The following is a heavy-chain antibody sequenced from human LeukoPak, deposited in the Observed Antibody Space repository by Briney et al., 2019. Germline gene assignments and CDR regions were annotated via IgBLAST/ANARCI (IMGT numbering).Heavy chain of an antibody. Sequence: GGSPRLSCAASGFTFSSYAMSWVRQAPGKGLEWVSAISGSGGSTYYADSVKGRFTISRDNSKNTLYLQMNSLRAEDTAVYYCAKGYSGYDYFDYWGQGTLVTVSS. V-gene: IGHV3-23*01. D-gene: IGHD5-12*01. CDR1: GFTFSSYA. CDR2: ISGSGGST. J-gene: IGHJ4*02. CDR3: AKGYSGYDYFDY.